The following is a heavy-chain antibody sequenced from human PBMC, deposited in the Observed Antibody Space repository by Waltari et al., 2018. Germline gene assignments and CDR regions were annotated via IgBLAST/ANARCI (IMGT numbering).Heavy chain of an antibody. J-gene: IGHJ4*02. V-gene: IGHV1-18*04. D-gene: IGHD3-22*01. CDR3: ARDPRPYYYDSSGYYFY. Sequence: QVQLVQSGAEVKKPGASVKVSCKASGYTFTSYGISWVRQAHRQGLEWMGWISAYNGNTNYAQKLQGRVTMTTDTSTSTAYMELRSLRSDDTAVYYCARDPRPYYYDSSGYYFYWGQGTLVTVSS. CDR1: GYTFTSYG. CDR2: ISAYNGNT.